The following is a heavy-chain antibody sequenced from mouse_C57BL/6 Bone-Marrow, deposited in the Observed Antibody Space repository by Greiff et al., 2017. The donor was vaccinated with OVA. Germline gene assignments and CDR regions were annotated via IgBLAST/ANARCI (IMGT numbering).Heavy chain of an antibody. V-gene: IGHV5-9-1*02. J-gene: IGHJ4*01. CDR2: ISGGGDYI. CDR1: GFTFSSYA. CDR3: TRLLDAIDY. Sequence: EVMLVESGEGLVKPGGSLKLSCAASGFTFSSYAMSWVRQTPEKRLEWVAYISGGGDYIYYADTVKGRFTIPRDNARNTLYLQRSSLKSEDTAMYYCTRLLDAIDYCGQGTAVTVSA. D-gene: IGHD2-1*01.